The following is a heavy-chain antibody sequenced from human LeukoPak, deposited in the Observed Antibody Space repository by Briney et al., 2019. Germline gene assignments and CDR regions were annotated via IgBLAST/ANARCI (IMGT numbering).Heavy chain of an antibody. Sequence: ASVKVSCKASGGTFSSYAISWVRQAPGQGLEWMGGIIPIFGTANYAQKFQGRVTITADESTSTAYMELSSLRSEDTAVYYCARSSLKDTAMAKDYWGQGTLVTVSS. J-gene: IGHJ4*02. V-gene: IGHV1-69*13. D-gene: IGHD5-18*01. CDR2: IIPIFGTA. CDR3: ARSSLKDTAMAKDY. CDR1: GGTFSSYA.